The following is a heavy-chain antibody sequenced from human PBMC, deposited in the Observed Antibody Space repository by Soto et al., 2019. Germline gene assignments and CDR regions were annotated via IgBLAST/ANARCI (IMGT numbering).Heavy chain of an antibody. J-gene: IGHJ4*02. CDR2: ISHSGGT. CDR1: CGSFSDYY. V-gene: IGHV4-34*02. D-gene: IGHD6-13*01. CDR3: ARGRKGYSSSCYVY. Sequence: QVPLQQCGAGLLKLSETLALTCAFSCGSFSDYYWGLIRQPPGRGLEWIGEISHSGGTNFHPSLQSRVTISIDTYKNHFYLKLNSVTAADTAVYYCARGRKGYSSSCYVYWGQETLVTVSS.